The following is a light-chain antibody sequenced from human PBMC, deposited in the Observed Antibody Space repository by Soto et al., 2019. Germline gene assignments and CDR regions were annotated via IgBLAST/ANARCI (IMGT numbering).Light chain of an antibody. J-gene: IGLJ1*01. V-gene: IGLV2-14*03. CDR1: SSDVGGYNF. CDR2: DVS. Sequence: QSALTQPASVSGSPGQSITISCTGTSSDVGGYNFVSWYQQHPGKAPKLMIFDVSNRPSGISSRFSGSKSGNTASLTISGLQAEDEAVYYCSSYTSSSTVYVFGTGTRSPS. CDR3: SSYTSSSTVYV.